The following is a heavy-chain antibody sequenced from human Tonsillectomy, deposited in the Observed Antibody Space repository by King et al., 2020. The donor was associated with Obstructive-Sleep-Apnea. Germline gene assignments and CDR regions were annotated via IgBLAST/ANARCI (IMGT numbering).Heavy chain of an antibody. D-gene: IGHD3-22*01. Sequence: QLQESGPGLVKPSQTLSLTCTVSGGSISSDDYYWSWIRQPPGKGLEWIGYIYYSGSTSYNPSLKSRLTISADTSKNQFSLKLSSVTAADTAVYYCARSDYFDTSGYLVWGQGTLVTVSS. J-gene: IGHJ4*02. CDR1: GGSISSDDYY. CDR2: IYYSGST. V-gene: IGHV4-30-4*01. CDR3: ARSDYFDTSGYLV.